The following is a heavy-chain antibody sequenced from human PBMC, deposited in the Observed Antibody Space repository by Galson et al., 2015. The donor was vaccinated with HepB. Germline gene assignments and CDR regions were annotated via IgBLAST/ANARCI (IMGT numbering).Heavy chain of an antibody. D-gene: IGHD3-9*01. CDR1: ESSFNKYA. J-gene: IGHJ3*02. V-gene: IGHV7-4-1*02. CDR3: AGPVDTDAFDI. CDR2: INTNTGNP. Sequence: SVTVSCKGSESSFNKYAMNWVRQAPGQGLEWMGWINTNTGNPTYAQGFTGRFVFSLDTSVSTAYLQISSLKAEDTAVYYCAGPVDTDAFDIWGQGTMVTVSS.